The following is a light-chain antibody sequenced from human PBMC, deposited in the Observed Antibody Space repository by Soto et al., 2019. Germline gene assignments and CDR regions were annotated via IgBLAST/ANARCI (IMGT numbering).Light chain of an antibody. CDR2: DAS. CDR3: QQYNNWPIT. V-gene: IGKV3-15*01. CDR1: QSISST. J-gene: IGKJ5*01. Sequence: EMVMTQSPGALSVCPGEGASVCCRASQSISSTLAWYQQKPGQAPRLLIYDASTRATGIPARFSGSGSGTEFTLTVSSLQSEDFALYYCQQYNNWPITFGQGTRREIK.